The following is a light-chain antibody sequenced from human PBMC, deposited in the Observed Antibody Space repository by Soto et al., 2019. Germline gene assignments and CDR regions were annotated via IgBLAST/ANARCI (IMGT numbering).Light chain of an antibody. Sequence: DIQMTQSPSSLCASLGDRVSITCRASQSIHSYLNWYQQKPGKAPKLLIYAASSLQSGVPSRFSGSGSGTDFTLTISSLQPEDFATYYCQQSYSTPLTFGGGTKVDIK. CDR1: QSIHSY. CDR2: AAS. CDR3: QQSYSTPLT. J-gene: IGKJ4*01. V-gene: IGKV1-39*01.